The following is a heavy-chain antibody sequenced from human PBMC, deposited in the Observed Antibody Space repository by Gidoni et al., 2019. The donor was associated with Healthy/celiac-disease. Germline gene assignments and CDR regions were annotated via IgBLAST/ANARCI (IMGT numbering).Heavy chain of an antibody. CDR3: ARDLLGGVIVAHGI. Sequence: QVQLVESGGGLVKPGGSLRLSCAASGFTFSDYYMSWIRQAPGKGLEWVSYISSSSSYTNYADSVKGRFTISRDNAKNSLYLQMNSLRAEDTAVYYCARDLLGGVIVAHGIWGQGTLVTVSS. V-gene: IGHV3-11*05. J-gene: IGHJ4*02. CDR1: GFTFSDYY. CDR2: ISSSSSYT. D-gene: IGHD3-16*02.